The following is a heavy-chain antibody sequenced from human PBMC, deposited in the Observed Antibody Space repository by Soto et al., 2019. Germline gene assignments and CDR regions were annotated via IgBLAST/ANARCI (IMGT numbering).Heavy chain of an antibody. D-gene: IGHD5-12*01. CDR2: IYYSGST. CDR3: AGRLRKSFDY. CDR1: GGSISSYY. Sequence: SETLSLTCTVSGGSISSYYWSWIRQPPGKGLEWIGYIYYSGSTNYNPSLKSRVTISVDTSKNQFSLKLSSVTAADTAVYYCAGRLRKSFDYWGQGTLVTVSS. V-gene: IGHV4-59*08. J-gene: IGHJ4*02.